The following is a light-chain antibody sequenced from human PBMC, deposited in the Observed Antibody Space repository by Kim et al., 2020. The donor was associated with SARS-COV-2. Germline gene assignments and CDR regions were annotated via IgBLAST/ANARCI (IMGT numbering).Light chain of an antibody. CDR2: RAS. CDR1: QTINRDF. J-gene: IGKJ5*01. V-gene: IGKV3-20*01. Sequence: PGERATLSCRASQTINRDFLAWYQKMPGQAPRLLIYRASYRATGIPDRFSGSGSGTDFTLTISRLESEDSAVYFCQHYVSTPSITFGQGTRLEIK. CDR3: QHYVSTPSIT.